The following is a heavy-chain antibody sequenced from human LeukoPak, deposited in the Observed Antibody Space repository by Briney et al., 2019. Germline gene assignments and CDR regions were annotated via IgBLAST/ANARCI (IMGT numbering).Heavy chain of an antibody. V-gene: IGHV4-4*07. Sequence: SETLSLTCTVSGGSISTYYWSWIRQPAGRGLEWIGRIYTSGSTNYNPSLRSRVTMSVDTSKNQFSLKLSSVTAADTAVYYCAREEEQMARGLDPWGQGALVTVSS. CDR1: GGSISTYY. J-gene: IGHJ5*02. CDR2: IYTSGST. D-gene: IGHD5-24*01. CDR3: AREEEQMARGLDP.